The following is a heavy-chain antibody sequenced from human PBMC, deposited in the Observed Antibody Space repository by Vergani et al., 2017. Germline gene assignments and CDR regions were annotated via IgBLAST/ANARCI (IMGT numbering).Heavy chain of an antibody. J-gene: IGHJ6*03. V-gene: IGHV4-59*01. CDR1: GGSISSYY. CDR3: ARGRGRYCSSTSCYAAMKDYMDV. Sequence: QVQLQESGPGLVKPSETLSLTCTVSGGSISSYYWSWIRQPPGKGLEWIGYIYYSGSTNYNPSLKSRVTISVDTSKNQFSLKLSSVTAADTAVYYCARGRGRYCSSTSCYAAMKDYMDVWGKGTTVTVSS. CDR2: IYYSGST. D-gene: IGHD2-2*01.